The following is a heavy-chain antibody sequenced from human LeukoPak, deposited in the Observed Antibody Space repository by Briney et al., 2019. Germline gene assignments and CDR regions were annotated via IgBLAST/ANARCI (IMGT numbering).Heavy chain of an antibody. CDR1: GFTVSSNY. CDR3: ARPNDYSYYGMDV. CDR2: IYSGGST. D-gene: IGHD1-1*01. V-gene: IGHV3-53*04. J-gene: IGHJ6*02. Sequence: GGSLRLSCVASGFTVSSNYMSWVRQAPGKGLEWVSVIYSGGSTYYADSVKGRFTISRHNSKNTLYLQMNSLRAEDTAVYYCARPNDYSYYGMDVWGQGPTVTVSS.